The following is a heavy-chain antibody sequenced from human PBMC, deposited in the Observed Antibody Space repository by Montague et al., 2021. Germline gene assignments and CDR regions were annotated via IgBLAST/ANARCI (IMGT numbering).Heavy chain of an antibody. V-gene: IGHV4-38-2*02. Sequence: SETLSLTCNVSGYSITSGYYWGWIRQSPERGLEWIGSVYHTGGTYYSPSLKRRVTISEDTSKNQFSLKLSSVTAADTAVYYCARSMRGTLRVAMIVYAFDXWGQGTMVTVSS. CDR3: ARSMRGTLRVAMIVYAFDX. CDR2: VYHTGGT. CDR1: GYSITSGYY. J-gene: IGHJ3*02. D-gene: IGHD3-22*01.